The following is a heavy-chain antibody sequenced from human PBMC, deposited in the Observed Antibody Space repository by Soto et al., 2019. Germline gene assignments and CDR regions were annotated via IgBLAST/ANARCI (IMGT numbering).Heavy chain of an antibody. D-gene: IGHD2-21*01. J-gene: IGHJ4*02. V-gene: IGHV3-21*01. CDR2: ISSKSSYK. CDR1: GFTFSSYS. Sequence: EVQLVESGGDLVKPGGSLRLSCAASGFTFSSYSMSWVRQAPGKGLEWVSSISSKSSYKYFADSMKDRFTISRDNAKNSLYLQMNSLRVEDTAVYYCARDPLSCGGECYFDFWGQGTLVTVSS. CDR3: ARDPLSCGGECYFDF.